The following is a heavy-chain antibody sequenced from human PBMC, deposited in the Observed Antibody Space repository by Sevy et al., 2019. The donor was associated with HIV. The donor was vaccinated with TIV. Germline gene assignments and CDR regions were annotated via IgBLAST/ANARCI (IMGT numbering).Heavy chain of an antibody. V-gene: IGHV7-4-1*02. D-gene: IGHD5-18*01. CDR3: ARVPSDAANWYYYGMDV. J-gene: IGHJ6*02. CDR1: GYTFTSYA. CDR2: INTNTGNP. Sequence: ASVKVSCKASGYTFTSYAMNWVRQAPGQGLEWMGRINTNTGNPTYAQGFTGRFVFSLDTSVSTAYLQISSLKAEDTAVYYCARVPSDAANWYYYGMDVWGQRTTVTVSS.